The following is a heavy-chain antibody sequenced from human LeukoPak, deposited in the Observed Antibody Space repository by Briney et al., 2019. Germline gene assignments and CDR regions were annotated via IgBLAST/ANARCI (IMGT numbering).Heavy chain of an antibody. V-gene: IGHV1-2*02. Sequence: ASVKVSCKASGYTFTGYYMHWVRQAPGQGLEWMGWINPNSGGTNYAQKFQGRVTMTRDTSISAVYMELSRLRSDDTAVYYCARDGTGVYNLVQYWGQGTLVAVSS. CDR3: ARDGTGVYNLVQY. CDR1: GYTFTGYY. J-gene: IGHJ4*02. CDR2: INPNSGGT. D-gene: IGHD5-24*01.